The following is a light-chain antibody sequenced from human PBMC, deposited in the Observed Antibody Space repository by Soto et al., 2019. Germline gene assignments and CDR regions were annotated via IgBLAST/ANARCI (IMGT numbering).Light chain of an antibody. CDR3: MQALQSLPLT. J-gene: IGKJ4*01. V-gene: IGKV2-28*01. Sequence: DIVMTQSPLSLPVTPGEPASISCRSSQSLRHSNGFNYLDWYLQKPGQSPQLLIYLGSNRASGVPDRFSGSGSGTDFTLRISRVEAEDVGVYYCMQALQSLPLTFGGGTTVEI. CDR1: QSLRHSNGFNY. CDR2: LGS.